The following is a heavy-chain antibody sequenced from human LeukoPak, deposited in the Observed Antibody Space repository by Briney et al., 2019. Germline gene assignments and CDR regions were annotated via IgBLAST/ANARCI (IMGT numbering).Heavy chain of an antibody. Sequence: SETLSLTCTVSGGSISSYYWSWIRQPPGKGLEWIGEINHSGSTNYNPSLKSRVTISVDTSKNQFSLKLSSVTAADTAVYYCARRLVGQTFDYWGQGTLVTVSS. CDR1: GGSISSYY. CDR3: ARRLVGQTFDY. J-gene: IGHJ4*02. V-gene: IGHV4-34*01. CDR2: INHSGST. D-gene: IGHD3-10*01.